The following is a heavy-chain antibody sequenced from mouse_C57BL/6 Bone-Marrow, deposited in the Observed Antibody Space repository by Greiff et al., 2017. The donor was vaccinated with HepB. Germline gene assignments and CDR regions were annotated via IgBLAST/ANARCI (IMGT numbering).Heavy chain of an antibody. J-gene: IGHJ4*01. CDR3: ARSGGYYAMDY. D-gene: IGHD3-1*01. V-gene: IGHV1-64*01. Sequence: QVQLQQPGAELVKPGASVKLSCKASGYTFTSYWMHWVKQRPGQGLEWIGMIRPNSGSTNYNEKFKSKATLTVDKSSSTAYMQLSSLTSEDSAVYYCARSGGYYAMDYWGQGTSVTVSS. CDR2: IRPNSGST. CDR1: GYTFTSYW.